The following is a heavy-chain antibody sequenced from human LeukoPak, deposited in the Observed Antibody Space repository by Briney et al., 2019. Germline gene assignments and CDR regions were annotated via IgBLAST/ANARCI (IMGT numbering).Heavy chain of an antibody. CDR1: GYTLTELS. D-gene: IGHD1-26*01. Sequence: ASVKVPCKVSGYTLTELSTHWVRQAPGKGLEWMGGFDPEDGETIYAQKFQGRVTMTEDTSTDTAYMELSSLRSEDTAVYYCVTFRVGRGATTGNYYYYGMDVWGQGTTVSVSS. CDR3: VTFRVGRGATTGNYYYYGMDV. J-gene: IGHJ6*02. CDR2: FDPEDGET. V-gene: IGHV1-24*01.